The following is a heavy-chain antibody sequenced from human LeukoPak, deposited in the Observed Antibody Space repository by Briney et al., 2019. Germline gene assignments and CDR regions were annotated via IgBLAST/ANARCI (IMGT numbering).Heavy chain of an antibody. CDR1: GFPLSSYS. Sequence: PGGSLRLSCAASGFPLSSYSINWFRQAPGKELEWVAYISASGSNIYYVDSVKGRFTVSRDNPKSSLSLQMNSPRAEDTAVYYCARVKGSYFDYWGQGALVTVSS. CDR2: ISASGSNI. CDR3: ARVKGSYFDY. J-gene: IGHJ4*02. V-gene: IGHV3-48*01. D-gene: IGHD2-15*01.